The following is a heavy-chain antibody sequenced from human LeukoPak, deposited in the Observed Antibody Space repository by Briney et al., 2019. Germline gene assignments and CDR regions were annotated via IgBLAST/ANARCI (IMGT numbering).Heavy chain of an antibody. J-gene: IGHJ4*02. V-gene: IGHV3-66*01. CDR2: IYSGSST. CDR3: ARNNCSGGSCQLDY. D-gene: IGHD2-15*01. CDR1: GFTVSSNY. Sequence: GGSLRLSCAASGFTVSSNYMSWVRQAPGKGLEWVSVIYSGSSTYYADSVKGRFTISRDNSKNTLYLQMNSLRAEDTAVYYCARNNCSGGSCQLDYWGQGTLVTVSS.